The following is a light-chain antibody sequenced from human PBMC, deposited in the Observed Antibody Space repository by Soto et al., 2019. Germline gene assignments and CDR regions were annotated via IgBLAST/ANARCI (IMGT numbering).Light chain of an antibody. V-gene: IGKV1-39*01. CDR2: AAS. CDR1: QSISSY. Sequence: DIQMTQSPSSLSASVGDRVTITCRASQSISSYLNWYQQKPGKAPKLLIYAASSLQSGVPSMFSGSGSGTDFTLTISSLQPEDVATYYCQQRYSTRLTFGHGTKVEIK. J-gene: IGKJ1*01. CDR3: QQRYSTRLT.